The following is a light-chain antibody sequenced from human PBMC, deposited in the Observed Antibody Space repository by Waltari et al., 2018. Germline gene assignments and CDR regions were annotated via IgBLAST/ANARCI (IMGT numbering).Light chain of an antibody. CDR2: EVS. Sequence: QSALTQPASVSGSPGQSITISCTGTSSDVGGYNYVSWYQQHPGTAPKLMIYEVSNRPAGVSERVSGSKSGNTASLTMSGLQAEDEADYYCSSYTSSSSSRVFGGGTKLTVL. CDR1: SSDVGGYNY. CDR3: SSYTSSSSSRV. V-gene: IGLV2-14*01. J-gene: IGLJ3*02.